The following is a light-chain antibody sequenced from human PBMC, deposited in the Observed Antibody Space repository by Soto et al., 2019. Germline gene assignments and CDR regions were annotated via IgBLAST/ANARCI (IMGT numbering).Light chain of an antibody. CDR1: KSIKTRY. V-gene: IGKV3-20*01. CDR3: LQDDDLALYK. J-gene: IGKJ2*01. CDR2: ATS. Sequence: EIVLTKSPGTRSLSPGERATRPRRASKSIKTRYSAWYQQKPGQPTRIRSDATSSSATGIPDRFSGSGYGTVFTLTISRLEPEDFAVYYCLQDDDLALYKFGKGTNLDIQ.